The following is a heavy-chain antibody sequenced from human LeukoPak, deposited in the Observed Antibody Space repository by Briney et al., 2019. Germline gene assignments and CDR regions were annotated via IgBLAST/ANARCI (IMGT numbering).Heavy chain of an antibody. D-gene: IGHD6-6*01. Sequence: SETLSLTCTVSGGSISSSSYYWGWIRQPPGKGLEWIGSIDYSGSTYYNPSLKSRVTISVDTSKNQFSLKLSSVTAADTAVYYCARRYSSSSVRAFDIWGQGTMVTVSS. CDR1: GGSISSSSYY. CDR3: ARRYSSSSVRAFDI. J-gene: IGHJ3*02. V-gene: IGHV4-39*01. CDR2: IDYSGST.